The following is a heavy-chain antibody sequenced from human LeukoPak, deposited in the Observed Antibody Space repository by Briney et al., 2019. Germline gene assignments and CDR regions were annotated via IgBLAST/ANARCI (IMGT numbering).Heavy chain of an antibody. CDR3: ARYEGGRGRPKFDY. CDR2: ISYSGTT. Sequence: SETLSLTCTVSGGSINSYWWNWIRQPPGKGLEWIGFISYSGTTNYNPSLKSRVTISVDTSKNQFSLKMSSVTAADTAVYYCARYEGGRGRPKFDYWGQGALVTVSS. J-gene: IGHJ4*02. V-gene: IGHV4-59*01. D-gene: IGHD2-15*01. CDR1: GGSINSYW.